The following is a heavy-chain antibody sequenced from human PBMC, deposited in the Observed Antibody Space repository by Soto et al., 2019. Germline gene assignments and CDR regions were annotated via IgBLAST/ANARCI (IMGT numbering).Heavy chain of an antibody. CDR3: AILLCSGGSGYLSVFAI. CDR2: INAGNGNT. CDR1: GYTFTSYA. D-gene: IGHD2-15*01. Sequence: ASVKVSCKASGYTFTSYAMHWVRQAPGQRLEWMGWINAGNGNTKYSQKFQGRVTITRDTSASAAYMELSSLRSEDTSVYYCAILLCSGGSGYLSVFAIWGQGTMVTVS. V-gene: IGHV1-3*01. J-gene: IGHJ3*02.